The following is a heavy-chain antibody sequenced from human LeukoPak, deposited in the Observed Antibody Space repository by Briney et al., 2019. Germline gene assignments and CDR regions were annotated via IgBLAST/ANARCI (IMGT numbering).Heavy chain of an antibody. D-gene: IGHD3-9*01. CDR2: ISGSGGST. V-gene: IGHV3-23*01. CDR3: AKTYYDILTGYRVKNYYYGMDV. Sequence: GGSLRLSCAASRFTFSSYAMSWVRQAPGKGLEWVSAISGSGGSTYYADSVKGRFTISRDNSKNTLYLQMNSLRAEDTAVYYCAKTYYDILTGYRVKNYYYGMDVWGQGTTVTVSS. J-gene: IGHJ6*02. CDR1: RFTFSSYA.